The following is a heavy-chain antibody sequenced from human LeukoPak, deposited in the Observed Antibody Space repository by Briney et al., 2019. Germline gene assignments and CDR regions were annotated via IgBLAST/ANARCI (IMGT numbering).Heavy chain of an antibody. J-gene: IGHJ4*02. CDR3: AKDDYYDTSGYRD. V-gene: IGHV3-30*04. CDR1: GFTFSSYA. Sequence: GGSLRLSCAASGFTFSSYAMHWVRQAPGKGLEWVAVISYDGSNKYYADSVKGRFTISRDNSKNTLYLQMNSLRAGDTAVYYCAKDDYYDTSGYRDWGQGTLVTVSS. CDR2: ISYDGSNK. D-gene: IGHD3-22*01.